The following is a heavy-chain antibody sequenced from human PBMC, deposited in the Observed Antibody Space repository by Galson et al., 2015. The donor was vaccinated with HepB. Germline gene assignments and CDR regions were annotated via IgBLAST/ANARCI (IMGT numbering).Heavy chain of an antibody. D-gene: IGHD5-24*01. CDR1: GGTFSSYA. Sequence: SVKVSCKASGGTFSSYAISWVRQAPGQGLEWMGGIIPIFGTANYAQKFQGRVTITADESTSTAYMEPSSLRSEDTAVYYCAREVATIRVLNYWGQGTLVTVSS. CDR3: AREVATIRVLNY. J-gene: IGHJ4*02. CDR2: IIPIFGTA. V-gene: IGHV1-69*13.